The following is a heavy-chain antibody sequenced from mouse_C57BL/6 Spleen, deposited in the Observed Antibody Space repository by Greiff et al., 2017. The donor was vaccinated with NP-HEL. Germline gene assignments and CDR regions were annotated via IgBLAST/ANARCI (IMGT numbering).Heavy chain of an antibody. CDR1: GYTFTSYW. J-gene: IGHJ4*01. CDR2: IDPSDSET. CDR3: ARFYYGTSYAMDY. D-gene: IGHD1-1*01. Sequence: QVQLQQPGAELVRPGSSVKLSCKASGYTFTSYWMHWVKPRPIQGLEWIGNIDPSDSETHYNQKFKDKATLTVDKSSSTAYMQLSSLTSEDSAVYYCARFYYGTSYAMDYWGQGTSVTVSS. V-gene: IGHV1-52*01.